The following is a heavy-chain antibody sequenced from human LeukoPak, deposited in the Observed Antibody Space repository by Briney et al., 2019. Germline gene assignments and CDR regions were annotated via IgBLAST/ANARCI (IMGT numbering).Heavy chain of an antibody. CDR3: ARARDYDFWSGYLRRYYYMDV. CDR2: ISSSSSTI. Sequence: PGGSLRLSCAASGFTFSSYWMNWVRQAPGKGLEWVSYISSSSSTIYYADSVKDRFTISRDNAKNSLYLQMNSLRAEDTAVYYCARARDYDFWSGYLRRYYYMDVWGKGTTVTVSS. D-gene: IGHD3-3*01. J-gene: IGHJ6*03. V-gene: IGHV3-48*01. CDR1: GFTFSSYW.